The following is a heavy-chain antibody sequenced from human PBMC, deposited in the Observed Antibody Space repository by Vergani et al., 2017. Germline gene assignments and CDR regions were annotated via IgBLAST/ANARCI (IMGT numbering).Heavy chain of an antibody. J-gene: IGHJ6*04. V-gene: IGHV3-7*03. D-gene: IGHD6-13*01. Sequence: EVQLVESGGGLVQPEGSLRLSCAASGFTFSSYWMSWVRQAPGKGLEWVANIKQDGIEKYYVEAVKARFTIARDNAKNSLYLQVNSLRAEDTAVYYCARLYSSSWFDYCYYGRDVWGEGTTVTVSS. CDR2: IKQDGIEK. CDR3: ARLYSSSWFDYCYYGRDV. CDR1: GFTFSSYW.